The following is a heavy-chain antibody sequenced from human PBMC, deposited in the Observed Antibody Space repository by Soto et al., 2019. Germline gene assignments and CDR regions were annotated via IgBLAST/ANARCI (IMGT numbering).Heavy chain of an antibody. V-gene: IGHV3-33*01. CDR1: GFTFSSYG. D-gene: IGHD6-13*01. Sequence: GGSLRLSCAASGFTFSSYGMHWVRQAPGKGLEWVAVIWYDGSNKYYADSVKGRFTISRDNSKNTLYLQMNSLRAEDTAVYYCAREKSIAAAVYYYYYGMDVWGQGTTVTVSS. J-gene: IGHJ6*02. CDR2: IWYDGSNK. CDR3: AREKSIAAAVYYYYYGMDV.